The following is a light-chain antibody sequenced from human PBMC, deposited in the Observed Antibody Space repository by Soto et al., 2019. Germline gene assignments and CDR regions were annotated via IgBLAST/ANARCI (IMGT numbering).Light chain of an antibody. V-gene: IGKV3-15*01. CDR3: QQFNNWPPWT. J-gene: IGKJ1*01. CDR1: QNVGNN. Sequence: EIVMTQSPATLSVSPGERATLSCRASQNVGNNLVWYQQKPGQAPRLLIYGASTRAAGIPDRFSGSGSGTEFTLTISGLLSDDFAVYYCQQFNNWPPWTFGQGTKVEIK. CDR2: GAS.